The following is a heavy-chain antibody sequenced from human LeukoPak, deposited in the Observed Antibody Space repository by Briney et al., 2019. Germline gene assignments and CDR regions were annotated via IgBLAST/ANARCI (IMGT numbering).Heavy chain of an antibody. CDR1: GFTFSSYG. D-gene: IGHD6-13*01. J-gene: IGHJ4*02. CDR2: IWYDGSNK. V-gene: IGHV3-33*01. CDR3: ARVAAAGRGFDY. Sequence: GGSLRLSCAAPGFTFSSYGMHWVRQAPGKGLEWVAVIWYDGSNKYYADSVKGRFTISRDNSKNTLYLQMNSLRAEDTAVYYCARVAAAGRGFDYWGQGTLVTVSS.